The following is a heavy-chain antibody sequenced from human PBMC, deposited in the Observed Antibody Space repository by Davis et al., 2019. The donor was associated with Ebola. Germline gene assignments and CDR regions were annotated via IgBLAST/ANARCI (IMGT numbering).Heavy chain of an antibody. J-gene: IGHJ6*04. D-gene: IGHD3-10*01. CDR2: TYYKSKWYN. CDR3: ARGWLRRGLDA. V-gene: IGHV6-1*01. CDR1: GDSVFGKNGA. Sequence: PSETLSLTCAISGDSVFGKNGAWNWIRQSPSRGLEWLGRTYYKSKWYNDYAVSVKSRITINPDTSKNQFSLQLNSVTPEDTALYFCARGWLRRGLDAWGEGTAVTVSS.